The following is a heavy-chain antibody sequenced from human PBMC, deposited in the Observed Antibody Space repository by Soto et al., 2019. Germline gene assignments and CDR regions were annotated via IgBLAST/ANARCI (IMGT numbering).Heavy chain of an antibody. J-gene: IGHJ3*02. D-gene: IGHD1-26*01. CDR3: ARSSLSGWELPYDHDAFDI. CDR1: GFTFSSYS. Sequence: PGGFLRLSCAASGFTFSSYSMNWVRQAPGKGLEWVSYISSSSSTIYYADSVKGRFTISRDNAKNSLYLQMNSLRDEDTAVYYCARSSLSGWELPYDHDAFDIWGQGTMVTVSS. V-gene: IGHV3-48*02. CDR2: ISSSSSTI.